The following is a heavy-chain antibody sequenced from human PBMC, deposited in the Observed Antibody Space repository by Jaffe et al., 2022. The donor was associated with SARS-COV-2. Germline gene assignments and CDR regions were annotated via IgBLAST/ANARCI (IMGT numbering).Heavy chain of an antibody. Sequence: EVQLVESGGGLVKPGGSLRLSCAASGFTFSSYSMNWVRQAPGKGLEWVSSISSSSSYIYYADSVKGRFTISRDNAKNSLYLQMNSLRAEDTAVYYCARDDYGDYAAHMDVWGQGTTVTVSS. J-gene: IGHJ6*02. D-gene: IGHD4-17*01. V-gene: IGHV3-21*01. CDR2: ISSSSSYI. CDR3: ARDDYGDYAAHMDV. CDR1: GFTFSSYS.